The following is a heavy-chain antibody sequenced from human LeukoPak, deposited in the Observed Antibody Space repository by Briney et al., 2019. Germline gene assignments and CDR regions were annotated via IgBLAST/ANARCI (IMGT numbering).Heavy chain of an antibody. J-gene: IGHJ4*02. CDR2: IYYSGST. V-gene: IGHV4-59*01. D-gene: IGHD3/OR15-3a*01. CDR1: DGSITNYY. Sequence: SETLSLTCTVSDGSITNYYWSWIRQPPGKGLEWIGYIYYSGSTDYNSSLKSRVTISVDMSKNQFSLNLSSATAADTAVYYCARASLILKGPQKLYYFDYWGQGTLVSVSS. CDR3: ARASLILKGPQKLYYFDY.